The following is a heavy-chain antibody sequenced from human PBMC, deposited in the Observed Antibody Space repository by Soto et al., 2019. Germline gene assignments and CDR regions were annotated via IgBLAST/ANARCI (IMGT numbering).Heavy chain of an antibody. J-gene: IGHJ5*02. CDR3: ARERLDYYDSSGYYHRWFDP. D-gene: IGHD3-22*01. CDR1: GGTFSSYA. CDR2: IIPIFGTA. V-gene: IGHV1-69*06. Sequence: GASVEVSCKXSGGTFSSYAISWVRQAPGQGLEWMGGIIPIFGTANYAQKFQGRVTITADKSTSTAYMELSSLRSEDTAVYYCARERLDYYDSSGYYHRWFDPWGQGTLVTVSS.